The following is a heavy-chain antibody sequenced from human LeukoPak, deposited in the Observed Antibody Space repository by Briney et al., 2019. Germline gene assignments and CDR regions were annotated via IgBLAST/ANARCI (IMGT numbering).Heavy chain of an antibody. V-gene: IGHV1-69*04. CDR3: ARDSEAVAGLDW. CDR2: IIPILGIA. J-gene: IGHJ4*02. CDR1: GGTFSSYA. Sequence: SVKVSCKASGGTFSSYAISWVRQAPGQGLEWMGRIIPILGIANYAQKFQGRVTITADKSTSTIYMDLSSLKFEDTAVYYCARDSEAVAGLDWWGQGTLVTVSS. D-gene: IGHD6-19*01.